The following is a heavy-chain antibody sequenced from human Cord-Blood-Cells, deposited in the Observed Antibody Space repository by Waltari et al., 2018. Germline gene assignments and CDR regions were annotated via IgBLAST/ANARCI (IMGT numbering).Heavy chain of an antibody. J-gene: IGHJ4*02. Sequence: QVQLQQWGAGLLKPSETLSLTCAVYGGSFSGYYWSWIRQPPGKGLEWIGEINHSGSTNYNPSLKSRGTISVDTSKNQFSLKLSSVTAADTAVYYCARLIRQLVDYWGQGTLVTVSS. CDR3: ARLIRQLVDY. CDR1: GGSFSGYY. V-gene: IGHV4-34*01. CDR2: INHSGST. D-gene: IGHD6-6*01.